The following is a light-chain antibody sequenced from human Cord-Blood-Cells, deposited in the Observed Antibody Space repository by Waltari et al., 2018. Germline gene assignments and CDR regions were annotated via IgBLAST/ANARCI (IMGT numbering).Light chain of an antibody. CDR1: QSVSSN. CDR2: GAS. J-gene: IGKJ3*01. V-gene: IGKV3-15*01. Sequence: EIVMTQSPATRSVSPGERAPPSCRASQSVSSNLAWYQQKPGQAPRLLIYGASTRATGIPARFSGSGSGTEFTLTISSLQSEDFAVYYCQQYNNWPPFTFGPGTKVDIK. CDR3: QQYNNWPPFT.